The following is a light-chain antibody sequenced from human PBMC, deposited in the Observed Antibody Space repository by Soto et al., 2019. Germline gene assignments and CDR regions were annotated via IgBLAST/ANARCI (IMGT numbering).Light chain of an antibody. J-gene: IGKJ5*01. CDR2: GAS. V-gene: IGKV3-15*01. Sequence: EIVLTQSPATLSVSPGERATLSCRASQSVSSNLAWYQQKPGQAPTLLIYGASARATGIPARFRGSGSGTEFPLTISPLQSEDFAVYNCQQYNNWPVFTFCQGTRLQIK. CDR1: QSVSSN. CDR3: QQYNNWPVFT.